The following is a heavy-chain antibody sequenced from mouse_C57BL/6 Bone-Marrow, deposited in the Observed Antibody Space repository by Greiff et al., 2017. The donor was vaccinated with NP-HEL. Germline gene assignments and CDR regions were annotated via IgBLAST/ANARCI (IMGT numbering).Heavy chain of an antibody. CDR3: ARERKSYYAMDY. J-gene: IGHJ4*01. CDR2: IDPSDSYT. CDR1: GYTFTSYW. Sequence: QVQLKQPGAELVMPGASVKLSCKASGYTFTSYWMHWVKQRPGQGLEWIGEIDPSDSYTNYNQKFKGKSTLTVDKSSSTAYMQLSSLTSEDSAVYYCARERKSYYAMDYWGQGTSVTVSS. V-gene: IGHV1-69*01.